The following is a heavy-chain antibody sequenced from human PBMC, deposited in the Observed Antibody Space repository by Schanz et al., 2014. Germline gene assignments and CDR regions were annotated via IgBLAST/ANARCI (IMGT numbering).Heavy chain of an antibody. CDR3: LAPDCGMDV. V-gene: IGHV3-48*01. CDR1: GITFSSHS. CDR2: ITYNGGTI. J-gene: IGHJ6*02. Sequence: EVHLVESGGGLVQPGGSLRLSCAASGITFSSHSFNWVRQAPGKGLEWISYITYNGGTIYYADSGKGRFTISRDNAKNSLYLEMNSLRAEDTAVYYCLAPDCGMDVWGQGTLVTVSS.